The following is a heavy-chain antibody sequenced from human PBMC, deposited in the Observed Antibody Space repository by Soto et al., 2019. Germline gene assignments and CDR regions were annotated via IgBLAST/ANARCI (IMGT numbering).Heavy chain of an antibody. Sequence: GGSLRLSCVGSGFTFSNLWMSWVRQAPGKGLEWVANIKGDGSEKRYADSVKGRLTISRDNAKNSVSLQMNSLRVEDTALYYCGRDEVRNGVGVWGPGTTVTVSS. V-gene: IGHV3-7*01. CDR3: GRDEVRNGVGV. CDR2: IKGDGSEK. J-gene: IGHJ6*02. CDR1: GFTFSNLW.